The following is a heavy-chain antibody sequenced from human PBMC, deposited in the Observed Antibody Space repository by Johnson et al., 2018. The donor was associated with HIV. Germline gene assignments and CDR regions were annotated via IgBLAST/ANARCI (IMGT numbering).Heavy chain of an antibody. CDR1: GFTFSTYA. CDR3: ARGGVYEQFLAFDAFDI. V-gene: IGHV3-30-3*01. Sequence: QVQLVESGGGVVQPGTSLRLSCAASGFTFSTYAMFWVRQAPGKGLEWVAVISHDGSNKYYGDSVKGRFTISRDNSKNMLFLQMNSLRAEDTAVYYCARGGVYEQFLAFDAFDIWGQGTMVTVSS. J-gene: IGHJ3*02. D-gene: IGHD6-13*01. CDR2: ISHDGSNK.